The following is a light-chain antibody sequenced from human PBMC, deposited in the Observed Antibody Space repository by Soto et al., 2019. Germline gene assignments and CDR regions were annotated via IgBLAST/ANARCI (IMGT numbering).Light chain of an antibody. V-gene: IGKV1-27*01. CDR2: ATS. Sequence: DIQMTQSPSSLSASVGDRVTITCRASQGITNYLAWYQEQPGKVPKLLIYATSTLQSGAPSRFSGSGSGTDFTLTISSLQPEDVATYYCQTYNSAPFTFGPGTKVDIK. CDR1: QGITNY. CDR3: QTYNSAPFT. J-gene: IGKJ3*01.